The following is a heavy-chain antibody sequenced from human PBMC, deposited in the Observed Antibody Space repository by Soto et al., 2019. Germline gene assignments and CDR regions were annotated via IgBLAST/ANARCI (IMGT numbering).Heavy chain of an antibody. CDR3: AKRGSGSYFDY. J-gene: IGHJ4*02. V-gene: IGHV3-23*01. CDR2: ISGSGGST. D-gene: IGHD1-26*01. CDR1: GFTFSSYA. Sequence: EVQLLESGGGLVQPGGSLRLSCAASGFTFSSYAMNWVRQAPGKGLEWVSVISGSGGSTYYADSVQGRFSISRDSSKNTLYLQMNSLRAEDTAVDYCAKRGSGSYFDYWGQGTLVTVSS.